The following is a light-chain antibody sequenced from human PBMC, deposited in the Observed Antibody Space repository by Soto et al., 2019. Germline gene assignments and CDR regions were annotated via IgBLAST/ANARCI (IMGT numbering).Light chain of an antibody. J-gene: IGKJ5*01. CDR2: DAS. Sequence: EIVMTQSPASLSVSPGERATLSCRASQNVNSNLAWYQQKPGQAPRLLIYDASNRATGIPARFSGSGSGTEFTLTISSLQSEDFAVYYCQQYNNWPPITFGQGTRLEIK. CDR3: QQYNNWPPIT. CDR1: QNVNSN. V-gene: IGKV3D-15*01.